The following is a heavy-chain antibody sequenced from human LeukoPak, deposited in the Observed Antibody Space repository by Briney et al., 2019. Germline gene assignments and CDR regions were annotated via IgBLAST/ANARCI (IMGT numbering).Heavy chain of an antibody. V-gene: IGHV1-2*02. D-gene: IGHD4-17*01. CDR3: ARVGDYGDYTWYFDY. Sequence: ASVKVSCKASGYTFTGYYMHWVRQAPGQGLEWMGWINPNSGGTNCAQKFQGRVTMTRDTSISTAYMELSRLRSDDTAVYYGARVGDYGDYTWYFDYWGQGTPVTVSS. CDR2: INPNSGGT. J-gene: IGHJ4*02. CDR1: GYTFTGYY.